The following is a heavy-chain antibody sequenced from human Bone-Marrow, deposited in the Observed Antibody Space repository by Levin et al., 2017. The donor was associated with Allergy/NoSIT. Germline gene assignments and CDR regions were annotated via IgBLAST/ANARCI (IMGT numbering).Heavy chain of an antibody. CDR3: ARVPTDGDYENDY. Sequence: ASVKVSCKASGYTFTGYYMHWVRQAPGQGLEWMGWINPNSGGTNYAQKFQGRVTMTRDTSISTAYMELSRLRSDDTAVYYCARVPTDGDYENDYWGQGTLVTVSS. CDR2: INPNSGGT. D-gene: IGHD4-17*01. CDR1: GYTFTGYY. V-gene: IGHV1-2*02. J-gene: IGHJ4*02.